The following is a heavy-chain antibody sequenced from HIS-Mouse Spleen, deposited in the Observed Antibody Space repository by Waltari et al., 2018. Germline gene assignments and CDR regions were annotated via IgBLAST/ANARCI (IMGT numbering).Heavy chain of an antibody. J-gene: IGHJ2*01. CDR2: IYYSGST. V-gene: IGHV4-39*07. D-gene: IGHD7-27*01. CDR1: GGSIRSSSYY. CDR3: ARSRTGGWYFDL. Sequence: QLQLQESGPGLVKPSETLSLTCTVSGGSIRSSSYYWGWIRQPPGKGLEWIGSIYYSGSTSYNPSLKSRVTISVDTSKNQFSLKLSSVTAADTAVYYCARSRTGGWYFDLWGRGTLVTVSS.